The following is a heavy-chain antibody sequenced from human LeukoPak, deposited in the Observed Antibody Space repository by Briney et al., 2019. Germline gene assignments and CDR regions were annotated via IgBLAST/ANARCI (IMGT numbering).Heavy chain of an antibody. D-gene: IGHD6-6*01. CDR1: GGSISSSSYY. Sequence: PSETLSLTCTVSGGSISSSSYYWGWIRQPPGKGLEWIGSIYYSGSTYYNPSLKSRVTISVDTSKNQFSLKLTSVTAADTAVYYCARAGYSSSSSYPFDYWGQGTLVTVSS. CDR3: ARAGYSSSSSYPFDY. V-gene: IGHV4-39*07. CDR2: IYYSGST. J-gene: IGHJ4*02.